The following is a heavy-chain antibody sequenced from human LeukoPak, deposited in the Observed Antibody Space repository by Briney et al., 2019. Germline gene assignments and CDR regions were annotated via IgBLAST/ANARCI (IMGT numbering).Heavy chain of an antibody. D-gene: IGHD3-10*01. V-gene: IGHV1-69*05. CDR3: ARTYYYGSGSYLGHDY. CDR1: GGTFSSYA. Sequence: SVKVSCKASGGTFSSYAISWVRQAPGQGLEWMGGIISIFGTANYAQKFQGRVTITTDESTSTAYMELSSLRSEDTAVYYCARTYYYGSGSYLGHDYWGQGTLVTVS. CDR2: IISIFGTA. J-gene: IGHJ4*02.